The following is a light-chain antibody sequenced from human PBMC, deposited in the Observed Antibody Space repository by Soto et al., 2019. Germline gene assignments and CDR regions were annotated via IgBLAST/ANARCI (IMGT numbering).Light chain of an antibody. CDR2: GVS. V-gene: IGKV3-15*01. J-gene: IGKJ4*01. CDR1: QSVAGN. Sequence: EIVMTQSPATLSVSPGETATLSCRASQSVAGNLAWYQQKPGQPPRLLIYGVSTRATGVPARFSGSGSETDFSLTISSLQIEDFALYYCQQSNNWPTLTFGGGTKVESK. CDR3: QQSNNWPTLT.